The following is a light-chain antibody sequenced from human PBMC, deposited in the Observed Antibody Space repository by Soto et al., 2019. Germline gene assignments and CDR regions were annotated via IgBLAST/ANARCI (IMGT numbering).Light chain of an antibody. CDR2: GAS. J-gene: IGKJ1*01. CDR3: LQDINYPWT. CDR1: QGIGNA. Sequence: AIQMTQSPSSLSASVGDRVTISCRASQGIGNALGWYQQKPGKPPRVLIYGASNLQSGVPPRFCGSGSGADFTHAIGSLQPEDSATYYCLQDINYPWTFGQGTKVEIK. V-gene: IGKV1-6*01.